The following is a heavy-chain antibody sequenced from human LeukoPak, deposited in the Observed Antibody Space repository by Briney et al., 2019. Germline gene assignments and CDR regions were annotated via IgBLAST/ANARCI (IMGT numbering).Heavy chain of an antibody. CDR1: GFTFSSYA. Sequence: GRSLRLSCAASGFTFSSYAMHWVRQAPGKGLEWVAVISYDGSNKYYADSVKGRFTISRDNSKNTLYLQMNSLRAEDTAVYYCAKGTHSGYSYGYYYYYYYMDVWGKGTTVIVSS. V-gene: IGHV3-30-3*01. J-gene: IGHJ6*03. CDR3: AKGTHSGYSYGYYYYYYYMDV. CDR2: ISYDGSNK. D-gene: IGHD5-18*01.